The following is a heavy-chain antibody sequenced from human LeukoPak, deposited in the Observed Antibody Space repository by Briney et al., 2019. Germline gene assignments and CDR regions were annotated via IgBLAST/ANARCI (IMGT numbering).Heavy chain of an antibody. J-gene: IGHJ2*01. V-gene: IGHV4-39*01. CDR2: IYHTGST. CDR1: GDSISGSNYY. D-gene: IGHD3-16*02. CDR3: ARGYSPYWYFDL. Sequence: KTSETLSLTCTVSGDSISGSNYYWGWIRQPPGKGLEWIGTIYHTGSTYYNPSLKSRVTISVDTSNNQFSLKMHSVTAADTAVYYCARGYSPYWYFDLWGRGTLVTVSS.